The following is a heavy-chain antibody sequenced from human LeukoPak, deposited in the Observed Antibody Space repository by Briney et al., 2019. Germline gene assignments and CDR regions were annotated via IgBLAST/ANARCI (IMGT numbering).Heavy chain of an antibody. CDR1: GFTFSDSA. CDR3: TRGYDSRGYYYYMDV. J-gene: IGHJ6*03. CDR2: IRSKTSSYAT. V-gene: IGHV3-73*01. Sequence: GGSLRLSCAASGFTFSDSAMHWVRQASGKGLEWVGRIRSKTSSYATAYGASVKGRFTISRDDSKNTAYLQMNSLKTEDTAVYYCTRGYDSRGYYYYMDVWGTGTTVTVSS. D-gene: IGHD3-3*01.